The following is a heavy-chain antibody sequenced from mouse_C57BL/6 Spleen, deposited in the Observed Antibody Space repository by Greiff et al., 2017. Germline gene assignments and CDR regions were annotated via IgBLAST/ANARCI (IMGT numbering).Heavy chain of an antibody. CDR1: GFTFSSYT. CDR2: ISGCGGNS. Sequence: EVNVVESGGGLVKPGGSLKLSCAASGFTFSSYTMSWVRQTPEKRLEWVATISGCGGNSSYPDSVKGRFTISSDNAKNTLYLQRGSLRSEDTAVYYCARQEGLGGPYFDYWGQGTTLTVSS. V-gene: IGHV5-9*04. D-gene: IGHD4-1*01. CDR3: ARQEGLGGPYFDY. J-gene: IGHJ2*01.